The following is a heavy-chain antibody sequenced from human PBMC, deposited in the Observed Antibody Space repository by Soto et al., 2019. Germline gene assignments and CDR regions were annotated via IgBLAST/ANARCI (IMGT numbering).Heavy chain of an antibody. D-gene: IGHD5-18*01. CDR3: ARGGYSYGWSWFDP. Sequence: ASVKVSCKASGYTFTSYDINWARQSTGQGLEWMGWMNPNSGNTGYAQKFQGRVTMTRNTSISTAYMELSSLRSEDTAVYYCARGGYSYGWSWFDPWGQGTLVTVSS. J-gene: IGHJ5*02. CDR1: GYTFTSYD. V-gene: IGHV1-8*01. CDR2: MNPNSGNT.